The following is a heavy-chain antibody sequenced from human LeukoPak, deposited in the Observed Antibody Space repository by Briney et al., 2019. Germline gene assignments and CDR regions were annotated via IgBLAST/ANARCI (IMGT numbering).Heavy chain of an antibody. D-gene: IGHD6-19*01. J-gene: IGHJ4*02. CDR2: IRYDGSNK. V-gene: IGHV3-30*02. Sequence: PGGSLRLSCAASGFTFSSYGMHWVRQAPGKGLEWVAFIRYDGSNKYYADSVKGRFTISRDNSKNTLYLQMNSLRAEDTAVYYCAKDRSVVGQYYFDYWGQGTLVTVSS. CDR3: AKDRSVVGQYYFDY. CDR1: GFTFSSYG.